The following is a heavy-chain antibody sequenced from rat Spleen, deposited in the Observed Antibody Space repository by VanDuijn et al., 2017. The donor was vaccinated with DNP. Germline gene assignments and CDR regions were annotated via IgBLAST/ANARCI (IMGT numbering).Heavy chain of an antibody. J-gene: IGHJ2*01. Sequence: EVQVVESGGGLVQPGRSMTVSCVASGFTFTNSDMAWVRQAPTKGLEWVASISAGGGSTYYPDSVRGRFTISRDNGKSTVYLQMDSLRAEDTATYSCARYSLIKRMWDYWGQGVTVTVSS. CDR3: ARYSLIKRMWDY. V-gene: IGHV5-25*01. CDR1: GFTFTNSD. CDR2: ISAGGGST. D-gene: IGHD1-2*01.